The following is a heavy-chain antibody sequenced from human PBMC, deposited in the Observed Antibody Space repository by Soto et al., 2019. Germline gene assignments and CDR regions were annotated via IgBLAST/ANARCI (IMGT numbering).Heavy chain of an antibody. Sequence: NPSETLSLTCTVSGGSISSGGYYWSWIRQHPGKGLEWIGYIYYSGSTYYNPSLKSRVTISVDTSKNQFSLKLSSVTAADTAVYYCARVIRELVWFDYWGQGTLVTVSS. CDR1: GGSISSGGYY. D-gene: IGHD1-26*01. V-gene: IGHV4-31*03. CDR3: ARVIRELVWFDY. CDR2: IYYSGST. J-gene: IGHJ4*02.